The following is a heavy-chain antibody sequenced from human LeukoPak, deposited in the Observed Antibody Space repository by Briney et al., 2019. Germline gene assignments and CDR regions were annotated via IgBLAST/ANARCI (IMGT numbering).Heavy chain of an antibody. J-gene: IGHJ5*02. Sequence: SETLSLTCTVSGGSISSSSYYWGWIRQPPGKGLEWIGYIYYSGSTNYNPSLKSRVTISVDTSKNQFSLKLSSVTAADTAVYYCARQGLGYDSSGYSTTRFDPWGQGTLVTVSS. V-gene: IGHV4-61*05. D-gene: IGHD3-22*01. CDR3: ARQGLGYDSSGYSTTRFDP. CDR2: IYYSGST. CDR1: GGSISSSSYY.